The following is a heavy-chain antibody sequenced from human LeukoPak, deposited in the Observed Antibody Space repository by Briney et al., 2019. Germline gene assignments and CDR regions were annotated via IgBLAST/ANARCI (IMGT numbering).Heavy chain of an antibody. CDR2: IYSGGST. Sequence: GGSLRLSCAASGFTVSSNYMSWVRQAPGKGLEWVSVIYSGGSTYYADSVKGRLTISRDNSKNTLYLQMNSLRAEDTAVYYCARDGDYSSGWYEYFQHWGQGTLVTVSS. CDR1: GFTVSSNY. J-gene: IGHJ1*01. CDR3: ARDGDYSSGWYEYFQH. V-gene: IGHV3-53*01. D-gene: IGHD6-19*01.